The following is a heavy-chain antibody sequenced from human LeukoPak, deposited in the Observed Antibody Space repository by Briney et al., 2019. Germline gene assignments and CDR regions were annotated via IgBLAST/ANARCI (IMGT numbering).Heavy chain of an antibody. V-gene: IGHV1-2*02. CDR1: GYTFTDHY. D-gene: IGHD6-19*01. J-gene: IGHJ4*02. Sequence: ASVKVSCKASGYTFTDHYMHWVRQAPGQGLEWMGWINPNSGGTNYAQKFQGRVTMTRDTSISTAYMELSRLRSDDTAVYYCARDLAVAGTMVEFDYWGQGTLVTVSS. CDR2: INPNSGGT. CDR3: ARDLAVAGTMVEFDY.